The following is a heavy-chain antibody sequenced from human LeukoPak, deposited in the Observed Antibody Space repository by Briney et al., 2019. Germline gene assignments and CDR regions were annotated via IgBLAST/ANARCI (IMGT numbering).Heavy chain of an antibody. CDR1: GGSISSGGYY. CDR3: ARDWAMVRGVMGHAFDI. D-gene: IGHD3-10*01. J-gene: IGHJ3*02. V-gene: IGHV4-31*03. CDR2: IYYSGST. Sequence: SQTLSLTCTVSGGSISSGGYYWSWIRQHPGKGLEWIGYIYYSGSTYYNPSLKSRVTISADTSKNQFSLKLSSVTAADTAVYYCARDWAMVRGVMGHAFDIWGQGTMVTVSS.